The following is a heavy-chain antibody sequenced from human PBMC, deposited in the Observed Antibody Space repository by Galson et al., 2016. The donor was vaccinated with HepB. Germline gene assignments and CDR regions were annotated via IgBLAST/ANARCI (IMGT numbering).Heavy chain of an antibody. CDR1: GFTFINAW. V-gene: IGHV3-72*01. Sequence: SLRLSCAASGFTFINAWMTWVRQAPGKGLEWVGRSRNKANSYTTEYAASVKGRFTISRDDSKNSLYLQMNSLITEDTAVYYCARRTSSSGWYWLDWGQGTLVTVSS. CDR2: SRNKANSYTT. D-gene: IGHD6-19*01. CDR3: ARRTSSSGWYWLD. J-gene: IGHJ4*02.